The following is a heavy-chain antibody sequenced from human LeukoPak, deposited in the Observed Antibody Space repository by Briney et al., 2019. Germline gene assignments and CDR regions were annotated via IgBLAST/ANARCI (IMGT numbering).Heavy chain of an antibody. CDR2: FDPEDGET. J-gene: IGHJ4*02. V-gene: IGHV1-24*01. CDR3: ATLPSLYYYDSSGYYIDY. D-gene: IGHD3-22*01. CDR1: GYTLTELS. Sequence: ASVKVSCKVSGYTLTELSMHWVRQAPGKGLEWMGGFDPEDGETIYAQKFQGRVTMTEDTPTDTAYMELSSLRSEDTAVYYCATLPSLYYYDSSGYYIDYWGQGTLVTVSS.